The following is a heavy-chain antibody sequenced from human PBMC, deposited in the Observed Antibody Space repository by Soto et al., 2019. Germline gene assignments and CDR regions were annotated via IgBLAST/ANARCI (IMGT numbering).Heavy chain of an antibody. V-gene: IGHV3-23*01. CDR2: ISGSGGST. Sequence: GGSLRLSCAASGFTFSSYAMSWVRQAPGKGLEWVSAISGSGGSTYYADSVKGRFTISRENSKNTLYLQMNSLRAEDTAVYYCAKALGMVREYYSLPLYNFDYWGQGTLVTVSS. J-gene: IGHJ4*02. CDR3: AKALGMVREYYSLPLYNFDY. CDR1: GFTFSSYA. D-gene: IGHD3-10*01.